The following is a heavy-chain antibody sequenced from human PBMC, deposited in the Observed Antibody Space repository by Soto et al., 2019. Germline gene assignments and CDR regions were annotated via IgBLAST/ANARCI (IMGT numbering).Heavy chain of an antibody. J-gene: IGHJ4*02. Sequence: GGSLRLSCAASGFTFSSYGMHWVRQAPGKGLEWVAVIWYDGSNKYYADSVKGRFTISRDNSKNTLYLQMNSLRAEDTAVYYCARGHFPYSSGPFDYWGQGTLVTVSS. CDR3: ARGHFPYSSGPFDY. CDR1: GFTFSSYG. D-gene: IGHD6-19*01. CDR2: IWYDGSNK. V-gene: IGHV3-33*01.